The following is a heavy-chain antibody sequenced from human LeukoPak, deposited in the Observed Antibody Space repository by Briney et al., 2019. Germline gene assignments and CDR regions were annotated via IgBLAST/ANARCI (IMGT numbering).Heavy chain of an antibody. Sequence: KHGESLRISCKGSGYSFTNYWITWVRQMPGKGLEWMGRIDPSDSYTNYSPSFQGHVTISADKSISTAYLQCSSLKASDTAMYYCARLMSGSASFDYWGQGTLLTVSS. CDR1: GYSFTNYW. D-gene: IGHD6-19*01. CDR3: ARLMSGSASFDY. CDR2: IDPSDSYT. V-gene: IGHV5-10-1*01. J-gene: IGHJ4*02.